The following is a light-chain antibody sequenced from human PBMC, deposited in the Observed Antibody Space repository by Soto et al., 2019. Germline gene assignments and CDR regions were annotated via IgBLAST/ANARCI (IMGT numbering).Light chain of an antibody. V-gene: IGKV3-20*01. J-gene: IGKJ1*01. CDR3: QQYDSSPWT. CDR1: QSVRSSF. Sequence: ESVLTQSPGTLSLSPGERATLSCRASQSVRSSFLAWYQLKPGQARRLLIYGASSRATGIPDRFSGSGSGTDFTLTISRLEPEDYAVYYCQQYDSSPWTFGQGTKVEIK. CDR2: GAS.